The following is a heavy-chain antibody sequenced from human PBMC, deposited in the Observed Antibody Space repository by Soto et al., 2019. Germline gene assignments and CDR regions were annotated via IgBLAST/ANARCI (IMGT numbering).Heavy chain of an antibody. V-gene: IGHV5-51*03. CDR1: GYSFTSYW. Sequence: PGKSLKISCKTSGYSFTSYWIGWVRQMPGKGMEWMGNIYPYDSDTRYSPSFQGQVTISADTSITTAYLQWSGLRASDTAMYFCARYLVGSTRGNFDYWGQGPMVTVSS. D-gene: IGHD2-2*01. J-gene: IGHJ4*01. CDR2: IYPYDSDT. CDR3: ARYLVGSTRGNFDY.